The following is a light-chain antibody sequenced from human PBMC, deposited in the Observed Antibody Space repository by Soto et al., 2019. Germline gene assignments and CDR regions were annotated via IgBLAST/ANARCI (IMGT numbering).Light chain of an antibody. CDR3: QSYDSSMSALYV. V-gene: IGLV1-40*01. CDR1: SSNIGAGYE. Sequence: QSVLTQLPSVSGAPGQRVTISCTGSSSNIGAGYEVNWYQHLPGAAPKLLIYGNTNRPSGVPDRFSGSKSGTSASLAITGLQAEDEADYYSQSYDSSMSALYVFGTGTKVPVL. J-gene: IGLJ1*01. CDR2: GNT.